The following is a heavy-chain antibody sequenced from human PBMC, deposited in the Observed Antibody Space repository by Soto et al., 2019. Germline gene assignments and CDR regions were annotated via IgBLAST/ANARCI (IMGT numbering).Heavy chain of an antibody. CDR1: GFSLSTRGVG. V-gene: IGHV2-5*02. Sequence: QITLKESGPTLVKPTQTLTLTCSFSGFSLSTRGVGVGWIRQPPGKALEWLALMFWDDDKWYSPSLRSRLTITEDTSKNQVVLTMINMDPVDTATYYCAHRSRGYAYYFDQWGQGTLVTVSS. J-gene: IGHJ4*02. CDR3: AHRSRGYAYYFDQ. CDR2: MFWDDDK. D-gene: IGHD5-12*01.